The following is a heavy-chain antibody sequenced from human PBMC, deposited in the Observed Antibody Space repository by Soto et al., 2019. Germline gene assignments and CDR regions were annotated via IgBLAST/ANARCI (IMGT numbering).Heavy chain of an antibody. J-gene: IGHJ3*02. CDR2: IDYTGST. CDR1: SCSISTYC. Sequence: SETLSLTCTVSSCSISTYCWSWIRQPPGKGLDWIAYIDYTGSTKYNPSLKSRVTISVDTPKNQFSLKLNSVTAADTAVYYCARHIWELDAFDIWGQGTMVT. CDR3: ARHIWELDAFDI. V-gene: IGHV4-59*08. D-gene: IGHD1-26*01.